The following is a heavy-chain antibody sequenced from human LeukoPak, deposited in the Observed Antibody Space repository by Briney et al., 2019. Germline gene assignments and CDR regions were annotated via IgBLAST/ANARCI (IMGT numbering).Heavy chain of an antibody. CDR2: IYYSGST. CDR3: ARGSYYDFWSGYYTSYYFDY. CDR1: GGSISSYY. Sequence: PSETLSLTCTVSGGSISSYYWSWVRQRPGKGLGWVGYIYYSGSTNYNPSLKSRVTISVDTSKNQFSLKLSSVTAADTAVYYCARGSYYDFWSGYYTSYYFDYWGQGTLVTVSS. D-gene: IGHD3-3*01. J-gene: IGHJ4*02. V-gene: IGHV4-59*01.